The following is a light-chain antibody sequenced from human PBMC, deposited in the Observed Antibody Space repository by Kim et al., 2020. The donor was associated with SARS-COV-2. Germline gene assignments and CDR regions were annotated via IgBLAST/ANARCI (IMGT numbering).Light chain of an antibody. J-gene: IGKJ4*01. CDR2: DAS. CDR1: QSVSTY. CDR3: QQRDTWPLT. V-gene: IGKV3-11*01. Sequence: LSPGDSATLSCTARQSVSTYLAWYQQKPGQAPRLLLYDASTRATGIPARFSGSGSGTDFTLTISSLEPEDFAVYYCQQRDTWPLTFGGGTKVDIK.